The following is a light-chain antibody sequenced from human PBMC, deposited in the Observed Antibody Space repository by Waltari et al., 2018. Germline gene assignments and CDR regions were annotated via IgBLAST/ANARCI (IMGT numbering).Light chain of an antibody. V-gene: IGLV2-14*03. J-gene: IGLJ1*01. Sequence: QSALTQPASVSGSPGQSITISCTGTSSDVGGYNHVSWYQQHPDKAPQLMSYEVSKQASGISNRCSGSKSGNTASRTISGRQTEDEADYYCSSYTSSSTQVFGTGTKVTVL. CDR1: SSDVGGYNH. CDR3: SSYTSSSTQV. CDR2: EVS.